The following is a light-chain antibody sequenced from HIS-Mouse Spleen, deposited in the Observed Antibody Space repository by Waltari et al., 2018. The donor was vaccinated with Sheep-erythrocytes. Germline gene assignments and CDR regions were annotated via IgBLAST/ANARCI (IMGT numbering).Light chain of an antibody. V-gene: IGLV2-23*01. J-gene: IGLJ3*02. Sequence: QSALTQPASVSGSPGQSITISCTGTSRDVGSYNLVSWYHQHPGKAPKLMIYEGSKRLSGVSNRFSGSKSGNTASLTISGLQAEDEADYYCCSYAGSSTPWVFGGGTKLTVL. CDR1: SRDVGSYNL. CDR2: EGS. CDR3: CSYAGSSTPWV.